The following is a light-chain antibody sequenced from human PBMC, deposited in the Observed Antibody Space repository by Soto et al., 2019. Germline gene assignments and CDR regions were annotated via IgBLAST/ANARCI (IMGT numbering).Light chain of an antibody. CDR3: QQSYSTPRT. CDR2: AAS. Sequence: DIPMTQSPSSLSASVGDRVTITCRASQSISSYLNWYQQKPGKAPKLQIYAASSLQSGVPSRFSGSGSGTDFTLTISSLQPEDFATYYCQQSYSTPRTFGQGTKLEIK. J-gene: IGKJ2*01. V-gene: IGKV1-39*01. CDR1: QSISSY.